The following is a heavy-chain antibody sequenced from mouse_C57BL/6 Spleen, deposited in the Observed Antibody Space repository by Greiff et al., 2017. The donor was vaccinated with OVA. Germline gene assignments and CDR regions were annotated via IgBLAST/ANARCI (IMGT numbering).Heavy chain of an antibody. CDR1: GYTFTSYW. D-gene: IGHD2-5*01. CDR3: ARNHYSKGVYFDY. V-gene: IGHV1-64*01. J-gene: IGHJ2*01. Sequence: QVQLQQSGAELVKPGASVKLSCKASGYTFTSYWMHWVKQRPGQGLEWIGMIHPNSGSTNYNEKFKSKATLTVDKSSSTAYMQLSSLTSEDSAVYYCARNHYSKGVYFDYWGQGTTLTVSS. CDR2: IHPNSGST.